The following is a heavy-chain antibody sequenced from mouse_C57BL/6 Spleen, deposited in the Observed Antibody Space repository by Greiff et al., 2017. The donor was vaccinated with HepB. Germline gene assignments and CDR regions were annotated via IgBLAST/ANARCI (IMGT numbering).Heavy chain of an antibody. CDR2: ISSGSSTI. Sequence: EVQVVESGGGLVKPGGSLKLSCAASGFTFSDYGMHWVRQAPEKGLEWVAYISSGSSTIYYADTVKGRFTISRDNAKNTLFLQMTSLRSEDTAMYYCARGGFTTVVATDFDYWGQGTTLTVSS. CDR3: ARGGFTTVVATDFDY. CDR1: GFTFSDYG. D-gene: IGHD1-1*01. J-gene: IGHJ2*01. V-gene: IGHV5-17*01.